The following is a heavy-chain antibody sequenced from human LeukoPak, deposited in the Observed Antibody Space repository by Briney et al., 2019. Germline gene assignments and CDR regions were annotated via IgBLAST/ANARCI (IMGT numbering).Heavy chain of an antibody. Sequence: ASVKVSCKASGYTFTSYDINWVRQATGQGLEWMGWMNPNSGNTGYAQKFQGRVTMTRNTSISTAYMELSSLRSEDTAVYYCARGAEYYGSGSYGEIDYWGQETLVTVSS. CDR1: GYTFTSYD. CDR3: ARGAEYYGSGSYGEIDY. D-gene: IGHD3-10*01. J-gene: IGHJ4*02. CDR2: MNPNSGNT. V-gene: IGHV1-8*01.